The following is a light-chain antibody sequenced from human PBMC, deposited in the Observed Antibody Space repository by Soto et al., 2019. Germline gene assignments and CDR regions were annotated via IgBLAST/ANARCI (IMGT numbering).Light chain of an antibody. Sequence: EIVLTQSPGTLSLSPGERATLSCRASQSVSSNYLAWYQQKPGQAPRLLIYGTSRRATGIPDRFSGRGSGTDFTLTITRLEPEDFAVYYCQQYGSAPPFTFGPGTKVDVK. J-gene: IGKJ3*01. CDR3: QQYGSAPPFT. CDR2: GTS. CDR1: QSVSSNY. V-gene: IGKV3-20*01.